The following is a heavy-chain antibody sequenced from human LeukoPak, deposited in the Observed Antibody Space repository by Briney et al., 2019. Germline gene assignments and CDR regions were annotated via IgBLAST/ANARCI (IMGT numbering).Heavy chain of an antibody. V-gene: IGHV3-7*01. J-gene: IGHJ6*02. Sequence: GGSLRLSCAASGFTFSSYWMSWVRQAPGKGLEWVANIKQDGSEKYYVDSVKGRFTISRDNAKNSLYLQMNSLRAEDTAVYYCARAYGDFRSGYYWGHMDVWGQGTTVGVSS. CDR1: GFTFSSYW. CDR3: ARAYGDFRSGYYWGHMDV. CDR2: IKQDGSEK. D-gene: IGHD3-3*01.